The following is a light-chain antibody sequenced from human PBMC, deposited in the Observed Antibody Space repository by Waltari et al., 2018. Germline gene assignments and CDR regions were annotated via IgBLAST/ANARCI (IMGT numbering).Light chain of an antibody. CDR2: DAS. CDR1: QSISSW. J-gene: IGKJ2*01. CDR3: QQYNSYSPYT. Sequence: DIQMTQSPSTLSAFVGDRVTITCRASQSISSWLAWYQQKPGKAPKLLIYDASSLENGVPSRFSGSGSGTEFTLTISSLQPDDFATYYCQQYNSYSPYTFGQGTKVEIK. V-gene: IGKV1-5*01.